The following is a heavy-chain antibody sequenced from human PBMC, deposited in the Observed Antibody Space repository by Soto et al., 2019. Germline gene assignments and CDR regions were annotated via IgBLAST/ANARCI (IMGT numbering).Heavy chain of an antibody. Sequence: GESLKISCKGSGYSFTIHWISWVRQXPGKGLEWMGRIDPSDSYTNYSPSFQGHVTISADKSISTAYLQWSSLKASDTAMYYCASFFWSGYYRSYYYYGMDVWGQGTTVTVSS. V-gene: IGHV5-10-1*01. CDR3: ASFFWSGYYRSYYYYGMDV. D-gene: IGHD3-3*01. CDR1: GYSFTIHW. J-gene: IGHJ6*02. CDR2: IDPSDSYT.